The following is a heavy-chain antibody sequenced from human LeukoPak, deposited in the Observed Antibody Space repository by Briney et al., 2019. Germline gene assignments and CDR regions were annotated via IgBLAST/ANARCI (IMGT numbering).Heavy chain of an antibody. J-gene: IGHJ4*02. Sequence: PGGSLRLSCAVSGLTFRSYWMSWVRQAPGKGLEWVANINQDGSEKYFEDSVKGRFTISRDNAKNSLHLQMNTLRAEDTAVYYCARERDGRFFDYWGQGTLVTVSS. CDR2: INQDGSEK. CDR3: ARERDGRFFDY. D-gene: IGHD5-24*01. V-gene: IGHV3-7*01. CDR1: GLTFRSYW.